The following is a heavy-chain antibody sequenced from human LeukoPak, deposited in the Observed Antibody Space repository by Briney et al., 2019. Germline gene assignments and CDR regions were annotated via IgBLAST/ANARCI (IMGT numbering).Heavy chain of an antibody. D-gene: IGHD6-19*01. Sequence: PGRSLRLSCAASEFTFSSYAMHWVRQAPGKGLEWVALISYDGSNRYYADSVRGRFTISRDNSKNTLYLQMNSLRVEDTAVYYCARYSSGALPDYWGQGTLVTVSS. J-gene: IGHJ4*02. CDR1: EFTFSSYA. V-gene: IGHV3-30*04. CDR2: ISYDGSNR. CDR3: ARYSSGALPDY.